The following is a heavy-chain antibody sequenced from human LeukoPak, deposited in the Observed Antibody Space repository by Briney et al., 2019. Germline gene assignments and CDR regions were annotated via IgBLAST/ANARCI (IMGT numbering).Heavy chain of an antibody. J-gene: IGHJ4*02. CDR3: ARARLGGTKRWYFDY. Sequence: SETLSLTCTVSGGSISSSSYYWGWIRQPPGKGLEWIGSIYYSGSTYYSPSLKSRVTISVDSSKNQFSLKLSSVTAADTAVYYCARARLGGTKRWYFDYWGQGTLVTVSS. CDR1: GGSISSSSYY. V-gene: IGHV4-39*07. D-gene: IGHD4-23*01. CDR2: IYYSGST.